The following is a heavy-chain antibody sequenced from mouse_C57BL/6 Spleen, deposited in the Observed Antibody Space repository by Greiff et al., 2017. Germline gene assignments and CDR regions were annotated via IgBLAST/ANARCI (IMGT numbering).Heavy chain of an antibody. V-gene: IGHV5-17*01. CDR3: AREEANSPYYYAMDY. CDR2: ISSGSSTI. Sequence: EVKLVESGGGLVKPGGSLKLSCAASGFTFSDYGMHWVRQAPEKGLEWVAYISSGSSTIYYADTVKGRFTISRDNAKNTLFLQMTSLRSEDTAMYYCAREEANSPYYYAMDYWGQGTSVTVSS. D-gene: IGHD3-2*02. CDR1: GFTFSDYG. J-gene: IGHJ4*01.